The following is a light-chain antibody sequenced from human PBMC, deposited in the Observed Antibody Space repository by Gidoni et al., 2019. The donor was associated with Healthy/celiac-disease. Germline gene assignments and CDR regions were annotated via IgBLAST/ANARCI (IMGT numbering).Light chain of an antibody. CDR1: PSLLHSDGKTC. CDR3: IQSIQLPPMYT. CDR2: EVS. J-gene: IGKJ2*01. Sequence: DIVMPQTPLSLSVTPGQPASISCKSSPSLLHSDGKTCLYWYLQKPGQPPPLLIYEVSTRFSGVPARFSGSGSGTDFTPQISRVEAADVLVYYCIQSIQLPPMYTFGPGTKLEIK. V-gene: IGKV2D-29*01.